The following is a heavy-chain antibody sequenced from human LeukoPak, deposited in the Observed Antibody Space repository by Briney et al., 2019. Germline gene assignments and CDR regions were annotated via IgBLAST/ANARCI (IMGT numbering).Heavy chain of an antibody. CDR1: RFTFSNYW. V-gene: IGHV3-7*01. CDR3: ARDYGVAGLFDP. J-gene: IGHJ5*02. D-gene: IGHD6-19*01. Sequence: PGGSLRLSCTASRFTFSNYWMSWVRQAPGKGLEWVANIKEDGSEKYYVDSVKGRFTISRDNAKNSLYLQMNSLRAEDPAVYYCARDYGVAGLFDPWGQGTLVTVSS. CDR2: IKEDGSEK.